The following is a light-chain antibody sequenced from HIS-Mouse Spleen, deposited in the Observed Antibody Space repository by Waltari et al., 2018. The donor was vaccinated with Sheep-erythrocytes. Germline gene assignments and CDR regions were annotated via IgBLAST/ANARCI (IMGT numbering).Light chain of an antibody. CDR2: EGS. V-gene: IGLV2-23*01. CDR1: ISDAGSHNL. Sequence: QSVLTQPPSVSGSPGQSITISCTGTISDAGSHNLFSWYQQHPGKAPKLMIYEGSKRPSGVSNRFSGSKSGNTASLTISGLQAEDEADYYCCSYAGSSTPWVFGGGTKLTVL. CDR3: CSYAGSSTPWV. J-gene: IGLJ3*02.